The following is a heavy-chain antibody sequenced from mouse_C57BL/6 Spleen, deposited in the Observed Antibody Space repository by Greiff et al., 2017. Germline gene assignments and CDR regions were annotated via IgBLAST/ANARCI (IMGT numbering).Heavy chain of an antibody. CDR1: GYTFTDYN. V-gene: IGHV1-18*01. CDR2: INPNNGGT. CDR3: ARSLITTVVASYYYAMDY. J-gene: IGHJ4*01. Sequence: VQLQQSGPELVKPGASVKIPCKASGYTFTDYNMDWVKQSHGKSLEWIGDINPNNGGTIYNQKFKGKATLTVDKSSSTAYMELRSLTSEDTAVYYCARSLITTVVASYYYAMDYWGQGTSVTVSS. D-gene: IGHD1-1*01.